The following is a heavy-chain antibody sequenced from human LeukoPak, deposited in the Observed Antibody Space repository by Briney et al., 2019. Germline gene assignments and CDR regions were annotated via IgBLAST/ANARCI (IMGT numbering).Heavy chain of an antibody. CDR2: FDPEDGET. J-gene: IGHJ6*04. Sequence: ASVKVSCKVSGYTLTELSMHWVRQAPGKGLEWMGGFDPEDGETIYAQKFQGRVTMTEDTSTDTAYMELSSLRFEDTAVYYCATGQYCSSTSCYSAFYYGMDVWGKGTTVTVSS. D-gene: IGHD2-2*01. CDR3: ATGQYCSSTSCYSAFYYGMDV. V-gene: IGHV1-24*01. CDR1: GYTLTELS.